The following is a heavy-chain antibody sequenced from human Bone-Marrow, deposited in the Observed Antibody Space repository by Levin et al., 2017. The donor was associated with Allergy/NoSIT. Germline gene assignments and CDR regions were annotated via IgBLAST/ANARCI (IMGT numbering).Heavy chain of an antibody. CDR3: AGHVPRGGVVTSGWGMPFDY. J-gene: IGHJ4*02. Sequence: GSLRLSCTVSGGSISSSSYQWGWIRQPPGKGLEWIGTIYYSGVTYYNTSLKSRVTISVDTSKNQFSLKLSSATAADTAVYYCAGHVPRGGVVTSGWGMPFDYWGQGTLVTVSS. CDR2: IYYSGVT. CDR1: GGSISSSSYQ. V-gene: IGHV4-39*01. D-gene: IGHD3-10*01.